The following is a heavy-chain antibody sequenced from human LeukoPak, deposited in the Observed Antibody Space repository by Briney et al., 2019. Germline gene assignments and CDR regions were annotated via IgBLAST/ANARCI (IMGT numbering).Heavy chain of an antibody. CDR3: GKVGGNSNS. J-gene: IGHJ4*02. CDR1: GGSITSDIFY. Sequence: PSETLSLTCTVSGGSITSDIFYWNWIRQPPWKGLEWIGSIHNSRGTSYNPSLESRLTISLDTSENQFFLKMSYVTAADTAMYYCGKVGGNSNSWGQGTLVTVSS. V-gene: IGHV4-31*03. D-gene: IGHD4-23*01. CDR2: IHNSRGT.